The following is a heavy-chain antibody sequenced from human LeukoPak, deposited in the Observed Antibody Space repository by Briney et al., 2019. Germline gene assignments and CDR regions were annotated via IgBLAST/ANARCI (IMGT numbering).Heavy chain of an antibody. Sequence: SETLSLTCSVSGGAISRYYWSWIRQPAGKGLEWIGRIYTSGSTNYNPSLKSRVTMSVDTSKNQFSLKLSSVTAADTAVYYCARDALDIVVVPAAMLDYYYYYYMDVWGKGTTVTISS. J-gene: IGHJ6*03. CDR1: GGAISRYY. V-gene: IGHV4-4*07. CDR2: IYTSGST. CDR3: ARDALDIVVVPAAMLDYYYYYYMDV. D-gene: IGHD2-2*01.